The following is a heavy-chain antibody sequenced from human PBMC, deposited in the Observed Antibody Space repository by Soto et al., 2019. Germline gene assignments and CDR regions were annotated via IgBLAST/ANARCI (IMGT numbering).Heavy chain of an antibody. Sequence: PVESLKISWKASGYRCTTYWIVWVRQMPGKGLEWMGIIYPGDSDARYSPSFQGQVTISVDKSISTAYLHWDSLKASDTAMFYCVATTIGSAYFDNWGQGTMVTVSS. V-gene: IGHV5-51*01. J-gene: IGHJ4*02. CDR1: GYRCTTYW. D-gene: IGHD4-17*01. CDR2: IYPGDSDA. CDR3: VATTIGSAYFDN.